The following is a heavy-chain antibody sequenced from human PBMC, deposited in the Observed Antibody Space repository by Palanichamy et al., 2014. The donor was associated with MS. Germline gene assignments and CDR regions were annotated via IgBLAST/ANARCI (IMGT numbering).Heavy chain of an antibody. V-gene: IGHV4-39*01. CDR3: ARHSSYYDYIWGSYSDY. CDR1: GGSITSGTYY. D-gene: IGHD3-16*01. CDR2: IYYSGST. J-gene: IGHJ4*02. Sequence: QLQLQESGPGLVNPSGTLSLTCTVSGGSITSGTYYWGWIRQPPGKGLEWIGSIYYSGSTDYNPSLKSRVTVSVDTSKNQFSLKLSSVTAADTAVYYCARHSSYYDYIWGSYSDYWGQGTLVTVSS.